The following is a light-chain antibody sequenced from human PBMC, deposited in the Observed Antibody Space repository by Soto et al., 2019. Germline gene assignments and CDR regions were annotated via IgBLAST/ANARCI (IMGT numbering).Light chain of an antibody. CDR1: SSDIGGYNY. V-gene: IGLV2-8*01. J-gene: IGLJ1*01. CDR3: SSYAGSNNYV. CDR2: EVN. Sequence: QSALTQPPSASGSPGQSVTISCTGTSSDIGGYNYVSWYQQHPGNGPKLMIYEVNKRPSGVPDRFSGSKSGNTASLTVAGLQAEDEPDYYCSSYAGSNNYVFGTGTKLTVL.